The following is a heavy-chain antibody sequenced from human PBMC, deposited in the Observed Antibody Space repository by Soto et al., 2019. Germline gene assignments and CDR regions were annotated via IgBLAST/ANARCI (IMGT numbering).Heavy chain of an antibody. CDR2: IWYDGSNK. D-gene: IGHD2-15*01. Sequence: GGSLRLSCAASGFTFSSYGMHWVRQAPGKGLEWVAVIWYDGSNKYYADSVKGRFTISRDNSKNTLYLQMNSLRAEDTAVYYCARVLGYCSGGSCYGAFDYWGQGTLVTVSS. CDR3: ARVLGYCSGGSCYGAFDY. J-gene: IGHJ4*02. V-gene: IGHV3-33*01. CDR1: GFTFSSYG.